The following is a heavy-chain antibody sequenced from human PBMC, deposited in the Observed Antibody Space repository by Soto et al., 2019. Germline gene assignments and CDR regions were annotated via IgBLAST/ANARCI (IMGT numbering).Heavy chain of an antibody. Sequence: LSLTCAASGFTFSSYAMSWVRQAPGKGLEWVSAISGSGGSTYYADSVKGRFTISRDNSKNTLYLQMNSLRAEDTAVYYGAKEVYYYGSGSYGTPLDYWGQGTLVTVSS. V-gene: IGHV3-23*01. CDR1: GFTFSSYA. CDR2: ISGSGGST. D-gene: IGHD3-10*01. J-gene: IGHJ4*02. CDR3: AKEVYYYGSGSYGTPLDY.